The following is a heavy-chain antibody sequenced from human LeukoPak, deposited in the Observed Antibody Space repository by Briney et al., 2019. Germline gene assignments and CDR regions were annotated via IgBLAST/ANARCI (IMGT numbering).Heavy chain of an antibody. CDR1: GFMFSNYY. J-gene: IGHJ6*03. CDR3: ARGGYGHNMDV. V-gene: IGHV3-74*01. CDR2: IKNAGIDT. Sequence: GGSLRLSCVGSGFMFSNYYMYWVRQAPGKGLVWVSRIKNAGIDTIYADSVKGRFTVSRDNAKNTVYLQMSSLRAEDTAVYYCARGGYGHNMDVWGEGTTVTVSS. D-gene: IGHD3-10*01.